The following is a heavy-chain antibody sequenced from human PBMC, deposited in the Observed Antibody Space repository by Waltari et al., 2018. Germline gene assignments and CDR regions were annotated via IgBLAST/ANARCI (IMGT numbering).Heavy chain of an antibody. Sequence: QVQLQESGPGLVKPSQTLSLTCTVSGGSISSGSYYWSWIRQPAGKGLEWHGYIYTNESTNYHPPLKSRVTITVDTSKTQFSVRLSSVPAADTAVYYCARAWGFGGGWGATLGYWGQGTLVTVSS. J-gene: IGHJ4*02. V-gene: IGHV4-61*09. CDR1: GGSISSGSYY. D-gene: IGHD3-16*01. CDR2: IYTNEST. CDR3: ARAWGFGGGWGATLGY.